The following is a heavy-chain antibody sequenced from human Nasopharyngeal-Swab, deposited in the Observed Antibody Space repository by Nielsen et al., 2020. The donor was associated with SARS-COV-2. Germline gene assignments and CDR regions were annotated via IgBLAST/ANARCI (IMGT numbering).Heavy chain of an antibody. CDR2: IKSKTDGGTT. J-gene: IGHJ3*02. Sequence: GESLKISCAASGFTFSNAWMSWVRQAPGKGLEWGGRIKSKTDGGTTDYAAPVKGRFTISSDDSKNTLYLQMNSLKTEDTAVYYCTTRGVVYCGGDCYAPGAFDIWGQGTMVTVSS. CDR3: TTRGVVYCGGDCYAPGAFDI. CDR1: GFTFSNAW. D-gene: IGHD2-21*02. V-gene: IGHV3-15*01.